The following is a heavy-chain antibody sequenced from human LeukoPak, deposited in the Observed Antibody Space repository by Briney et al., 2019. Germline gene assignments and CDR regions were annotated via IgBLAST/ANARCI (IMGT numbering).Heavy chain of an antibody. CDR3: ARLCKRGSCSSYFDY. J-gene: IGHJ4*02. D-gene: IGHD2-15*01. CDR2: IYHTGDT. V-gene: IGHV4-4*02. Sequence: PSETLSLTCAVSCDSISSGNWWSCVRQPPGKGREWIGEIYHTGDTNYNPSLKSRVTISVDKSKNQFSLKLNSVTAPGTAVYYCARLCKRGSCSSYFDYWGQGTLVTVSP. CDR1: CDSISSGNW.